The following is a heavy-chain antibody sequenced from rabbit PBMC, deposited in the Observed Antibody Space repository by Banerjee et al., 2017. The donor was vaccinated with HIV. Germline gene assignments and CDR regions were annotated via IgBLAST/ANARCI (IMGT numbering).Heavy chain of an antibody. Sequence: QQQLEESGGGLVKPGGTLTLTCKASGIDFSSSYYMCWVRQAPGKGLELIACIYSGSSGSTYYASWAKGRFTVSKTSSTTVTLQMTSLTAADTATYFCARGVYSYDDYGDSTRLDLWGQGTLVTVS. D-gene: IGHD2-1*01. CDR1: GIDFSSSYY. J-gene: IGHJ3*01. CDR2: IYSGSSGST. V-gene: IGHV1S45*01. CDR3: ARGVYSYDDYGDSTRLDL.